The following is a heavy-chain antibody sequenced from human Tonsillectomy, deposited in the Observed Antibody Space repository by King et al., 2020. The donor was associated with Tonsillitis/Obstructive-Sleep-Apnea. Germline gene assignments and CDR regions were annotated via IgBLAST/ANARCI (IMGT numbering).Heavy chain of an antibody. CDR2: INHSGST. Sequence: VQLQQWGAGLLKPSETLSLTCAVYVGSFSGYYWSWIRQPPGKGLEWIGEINHSGSTNYNPSLKSRVTISVDTSKNQFSLTLGSVTAEETAVYYCARGRKGSWGSGSSPIYYYYYMDVWGKGTTVTVSS. D-gene: IGHD3-10*01. V-gene: IGHV4-34*01. CDR3: ARGRKGSWGSGSSPIYYYYYMDV. CDR1: VGSFSGYY. J-gene: IGHJ6*03.